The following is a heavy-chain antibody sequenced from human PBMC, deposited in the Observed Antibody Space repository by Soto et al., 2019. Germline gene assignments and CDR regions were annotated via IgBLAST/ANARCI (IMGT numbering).Heavy chain of an antibody. V-gene: IGHV3-30*18. CDR1: GFTFSSSG. D-gene: IGHD2-8*01. J-gene: IGHJ4*02. CDR3: AKDGVGNCTNGVCYRGHFDY. Sequence: GGSLRLSCAASGFTFSSSGMHWVRQAPGKGLEWVAVISYDGSNKYYADSVKGRFTISRDNSKNTLYLQMNSLRAEDTAVYYCAKDGVGNCTNGVCYRGHFDYWGQGTLVTVSS. CDR2: ISYDGSNK.